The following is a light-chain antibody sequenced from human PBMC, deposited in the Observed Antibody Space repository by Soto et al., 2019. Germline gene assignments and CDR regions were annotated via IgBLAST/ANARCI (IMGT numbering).Light chain of an antibody. CDR2: RNN. CDR3: AAWDDSLSSYV. V-gene: IGLV1-47*01. CDR1: SSNIGSNY. J-gene: IGLJ1*01. Sequence: QSVLTQPPSASGTPGQRGTISCSGSSSNIGSNYVYWYQQLPGTAPKLLIYRNNQRPSGVPDRFSGSKSGTSASLAISGLRSEDEADYYCAAWDDSLSSYVFGTGTKLTVL.